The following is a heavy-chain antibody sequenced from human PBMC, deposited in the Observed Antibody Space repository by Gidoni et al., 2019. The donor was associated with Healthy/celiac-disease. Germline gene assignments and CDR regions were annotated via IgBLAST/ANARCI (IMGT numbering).Heavy chain of an antibody. CDR2: ISYDGSNK. CDR1: GFTFSSYG. V-gene: IGHV3-30*18. D-gene: IGHD4-17*01. Sequence: QVQLVESGGGVVQPGRSLRLSCAASGFTFSSYGMHWVRQAPGKGLEWVAVISYDGSNKDYADSVKGRFTISRDNSKNTLYLQMNSLRAEDTAVYYCAKLVVATVTRYYYGMDVWGQGTTVTVSS. J-gene: IGHJ6*02. CDR3: AKLVVATVTRYYYGMDV.